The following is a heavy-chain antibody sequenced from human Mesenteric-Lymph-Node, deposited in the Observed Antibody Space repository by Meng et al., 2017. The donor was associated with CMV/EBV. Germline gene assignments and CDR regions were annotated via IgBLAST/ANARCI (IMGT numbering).Heavy chain of an antibody. CDR1: GGSISSGDYY. J-gene: IGHJ4*02. V-gene: IGHV4-30-4*08. CDR2: IYYSGST. CDR3: AREVSRYYFDY. Sequence: SCTVSGGSISSGDYYWSWIRQPPGKGLEWIGYIYYSGSTYYNPSLKSRVTISVDTSKNQFSLKLSSVTAADTAVYYCAREVSRYYFDYWGQGTLVTVSS. D-gene: IGHD3-16*02.